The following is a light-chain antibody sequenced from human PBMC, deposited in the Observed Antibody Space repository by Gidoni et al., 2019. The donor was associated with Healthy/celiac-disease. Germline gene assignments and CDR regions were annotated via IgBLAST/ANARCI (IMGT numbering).Light chain of an antibody. J-gene: IGLJ2*01. Sequence: SPGQSVTLSCPGTRSYVGGYNYVSWYQQHQGKAPKLMIYEVSKRPSGVPDRFSGYKSGNTASLTVSGLQAEDEADYYCRSYEGSNNLPFGGGTKLTVL. CDR3: RSYEGSNNLP. V-gene: IGLV2-8*01. CDR1: RSYVGGYNY. CDR2: EVS.